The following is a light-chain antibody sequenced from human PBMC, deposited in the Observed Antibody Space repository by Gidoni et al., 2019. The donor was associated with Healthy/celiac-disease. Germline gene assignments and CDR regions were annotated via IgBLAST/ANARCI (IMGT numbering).Light chain of an antibody. CDR3: QQRSNWPPLT. Sequence: EIVLTQPPATLSVSPGERATLSCRASQSVSSYLAWSQQKPGQAPRLLNYAASNRATGIPARFSGSGSGTDFTLTISSLEPEDFAVYYCQQRSNWPPLTFGGGTKVKIK. V-gene: IGKV3-11*01. CDR2: AAS. CDR1: QSVSSY. J-gene: IGKJ4*01.